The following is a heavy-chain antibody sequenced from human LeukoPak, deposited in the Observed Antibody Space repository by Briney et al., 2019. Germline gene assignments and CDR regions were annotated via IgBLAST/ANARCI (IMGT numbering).Heavy chain of an antibody. V-gene: IGHV4-61*01. D-gene: IGHD5-12*01. CDR3: ARDRGGYSGYDYYFDY. J-gene: IGHJ4*02. Sequence: SETLSLTCTVSGGSVSSGSYYWSWIRQPPGNGLEWIGYIYYSGSTNYNPSLKSRVTISVDTSKNQFSLKLSSVTAADTAVYYCARDRGGYSGYDYYFDYWGQGSLVTVSS. CDR1: GGSVSSGSYY. CDR2: IYYSGST.